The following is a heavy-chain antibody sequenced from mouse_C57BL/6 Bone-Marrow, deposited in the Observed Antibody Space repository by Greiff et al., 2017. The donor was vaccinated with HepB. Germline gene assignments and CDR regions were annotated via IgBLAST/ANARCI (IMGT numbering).Heavy chain of an antibody. Sequence: EVKVVESEGGLVQPGSSMKLSCTASGFTFSDYYMAWVRQVPEKGLEWVANINYDGSSTYYLDSLKSRFIISRDNAKNILYLQMSSLKSEDTATYYCARVGDGYYGAMDYWGQGTSVTVSS. D-gene: IGHD2-3*01. CDR3: ARVGDGYYGAMDY. CDR1: GFTFSDYY. CDR2: INYDGSST. V-gene: IGHV5-16*01. J-gene: IGHJ4*01.